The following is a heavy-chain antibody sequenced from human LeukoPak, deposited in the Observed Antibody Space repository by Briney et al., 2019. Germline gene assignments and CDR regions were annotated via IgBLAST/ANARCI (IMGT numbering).Heavy chain of an antibody. V-gene: IGHV3-30*04. J-gene: IGHJ4*02. CDR3: ARDQSLLRSSWYGY. D-gene: IGHD6-13*01. CDR1: GFTFSSYA. Sequence: PGGSLRLSCAASGFTFSSYAMHWVRQAPGKGLEWVAVISYDGSNKYYADSVKGRFTISRDNSKNTLYLQMNSLRAEDTAVYYCARDQSLLRSSWYGYWGQGTLVTVSS. CDR2: ISYDGSNK.